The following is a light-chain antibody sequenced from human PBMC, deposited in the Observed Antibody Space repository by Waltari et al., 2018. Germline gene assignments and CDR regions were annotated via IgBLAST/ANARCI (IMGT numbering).Light chain of an antibody. V-gene: IGKV4-1*01. CDR2: GAS. J-gene: IGKJ4*01. CDR1: QSILYSYTNKNN. CDR3: QQYHSLPLT. Sequence: DIVMTQSPDFLTVSLGERATIKCKSSQSILYSYTNKNNLAWYKQKPGQPPKLLITGASTRESGVPERFSGSEAGTDFTLTISSLHAEDVAVYFCQQYHSLPLTFGGGTKVETK.